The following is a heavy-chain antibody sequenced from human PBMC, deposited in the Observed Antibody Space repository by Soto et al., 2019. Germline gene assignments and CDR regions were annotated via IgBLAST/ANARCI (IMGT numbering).Heavy chain of an antibody. D-gene: IGHD6-6*01. V-gene: IGHV1-8*01. CDR1: GYTFTSYD. CDR2: MNPNSGNT. Sequence: ASVKVSCKASGYTFTSYDINWVRQATGQGLEWMGWMNPNSGNTGYAQKFQGRVTMTRNTSISTAYMEPSSLRSEDTAVYYCARGFFNSSSSYYYYYMDVWGKGTTVTVSS. CDR3: ARGFFNSSSSYYYYYMDV. J-gene: IGHJ6*03.